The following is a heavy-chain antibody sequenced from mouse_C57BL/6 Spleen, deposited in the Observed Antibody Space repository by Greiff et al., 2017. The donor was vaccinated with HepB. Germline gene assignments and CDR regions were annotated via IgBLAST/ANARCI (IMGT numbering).Heavy chain of an antibody. V-gene: IGHV1-42*01. CDR1: GYSFTGYY. J-gene: IGHJ1*03. D-gene: IGHD6-5*01. CDR2: INPSTGGT. Sequence: VQLQQSGPELVKPGASVKISCKASGYSFTGYYMNWVKQSPEKSLEWIGEINPSTGGTTYNQKFKAKATLTVDKSSSTAYMQLKSLTSEDSAVYYCASSYRGYFDVWGTGTTVTVSS. CDR3: ASSYRGYFDV.